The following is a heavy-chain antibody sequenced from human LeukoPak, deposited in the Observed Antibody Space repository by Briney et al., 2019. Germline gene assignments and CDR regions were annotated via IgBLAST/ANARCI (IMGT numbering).Heavy chain of an antibody. D-gene: IGHD4-17*01. CDR3: ARGVYGDYEHYYFDY. V-gene: IGHV4-59*10. CDR2: IYTSGST. Sequence: SETLSLTCAVYGGSFSGYYWSWIRQPAGKGLEWIGRIYTSGSTNYNPSLKSRVTMSVDTSKNQFSLKLSSVTAADTAVYYCARGVYGDYEHYYFDYWGQGTLVTVSS. J-gene: IGHJ4*02. CDR1: GGSFSGYY.